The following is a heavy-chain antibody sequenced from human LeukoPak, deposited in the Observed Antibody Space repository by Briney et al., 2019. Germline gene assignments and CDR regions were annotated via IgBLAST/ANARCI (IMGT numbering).Heavy chain of an antibody. J-gene: IGHJ4*02. V-gene: IGHV3-74*01. CDR2: INSDGSSP. D-gene: IGHD1-26*01. Sequence: PGGSLRLSCAASGFTFSSYWMHWVRQAPGKGLVWVSRINSDGSSPSYADSVKGRFTISRDNAKNTLYLQMNSLRAEDTAVYYCARRVVGATCLDYWGQGTLVTVSS. CDR1: GFTFSSYW. CDR3: ARRVVGATCLDY.